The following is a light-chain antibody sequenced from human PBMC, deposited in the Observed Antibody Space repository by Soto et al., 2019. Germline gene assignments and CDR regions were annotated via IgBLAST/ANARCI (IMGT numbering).Light chain of an antibody. V-gene: IGKV1-33*01. J-gene: IGKJ4*01. CDR2: DAS. CDR3: HQYDNLPLS. CDR1: QDIKNY. Sequence: DIQMTQSPSSLSASVGDRVTITCQASQDIKNYLNWYQQKSGKAPKLLIYDASDLETGVPSRFSGSGSVTDFTFTINSLQPEDIASYYCHQYDNLPLSFVGGTKVEIK.